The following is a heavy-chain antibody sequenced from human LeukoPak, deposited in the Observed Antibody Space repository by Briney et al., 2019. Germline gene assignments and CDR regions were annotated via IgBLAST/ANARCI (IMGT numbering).Heavy chain of an antibody. CDR3: ARDSSSSASWWFDP. CDR2: INPNGGTT. V-gene: IGHV1-46*01. CDR1: GYTFIRHW. D-gene: IGHD6-6*01. J-gene: IGHJ5*02. Sequence: ASVMVSCKASGYTFIRHWMHWVRQAPGQGLEWMGVINPNGGTTIYAQKLQGRVTLTRDMSTSTLYMELSSLTSEDTAVYYCARDSSSSASWWFDPWGQGTLVTVSS.